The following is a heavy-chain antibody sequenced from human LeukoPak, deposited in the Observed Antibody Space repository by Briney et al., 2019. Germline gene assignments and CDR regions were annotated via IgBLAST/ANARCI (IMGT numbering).Heavy chain of an antibody. J-gene: IGHJ4*02. D-gene: IGHD6-19*01. Sequence: GGSLRLSCAVSGFTLSDYWMSWVRQAPGKGLEWVANIKQDGSEKYYVDSVKGRFTVSRDNAKNSLYLQMNSLRAEDTAVYYCAREIWKWLLWGQGTLVTVSS. CDR1: GFTLSDYW. CDR3: AREIWKWLL. CDR2: IKQDGSEK. V-gene: IGHV3-7*01.